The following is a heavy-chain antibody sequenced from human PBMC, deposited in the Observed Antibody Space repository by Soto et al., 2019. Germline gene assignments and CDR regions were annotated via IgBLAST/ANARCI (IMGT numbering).Heavy chain of an antibody. Sequence: ASVKVSCKASGYTFTGYYMHWVRQASGQGLEWMGWINPNSGGTNYAQKFQGWVTMTRDTSISTAYMELSRLRSDDTAVYYCARASLNYSSGWYYYYYGMDVWGQGTTVTVSS. CDR3: ARASLNYSSGWYYYYYGMDV. CDR1: GYTFTGYY. V-gene: IGHV1-2*04. J-gene: IGHJ6*02. CDR2: INPNSGGT. D-gene: IGHD6-19*01.